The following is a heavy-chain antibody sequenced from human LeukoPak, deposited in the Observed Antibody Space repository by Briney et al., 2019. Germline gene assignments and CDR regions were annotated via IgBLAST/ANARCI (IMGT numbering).Heavy chain of an antibody. J-gene: IGHJ4*02. CDR2: INSDGSSI. D-gene: IGHD5-12*01. CDR3: TRGASGYGNFDY. CDR1: GFSVGGYW. Sequence: GGSLRLSCAASGFSVGGYWMHWVRQGPGIGLVRVSRINSDGSSISYADSVKGRFSISRDNAKNTLYLQMNSLRAEDTAVYYCTRGASGYGNFDYWGQGTLVTVSS. V-gene: IGHV3-74*01.